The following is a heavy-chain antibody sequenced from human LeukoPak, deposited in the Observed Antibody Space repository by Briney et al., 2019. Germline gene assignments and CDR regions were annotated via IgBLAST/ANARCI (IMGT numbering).Heavy chain of an antibody. CDR1: GFTFSSYW. V-gene: IGHV3-7*01. D-gene: IGHD4-23*01. CDR2: IKQDGSEK. CDR3: ARNYGGNPNDY. Sequence: GGSLRLSCAASGFTFSSYWMSWVRQAPGKGLEWVANIKQDGSEKYYVDSVKGRFTISRDNAKNSLYLQMNSLRAEDMAVYYCARNYGGNPNDYWGQGTLVTVSS. J-gene: IGHJ4*02.